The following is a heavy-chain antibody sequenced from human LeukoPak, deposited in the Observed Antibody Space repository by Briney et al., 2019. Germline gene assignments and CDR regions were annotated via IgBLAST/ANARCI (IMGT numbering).Heavy chain of an antibody. CDR1: GFTFSSYG. D-gene: IGHD3-10*01. CDR2: IWYDGSNK. J-gene: IGHJ6*04. CDR3: ARDLRRLLWFGEAYYYYGMDV. Sequence: GRSLRLSCAASGFTFSSYGMHWVRQAPGKGLEWVAVIWYDGSNKYYADSVKGRFTISRDNSKNTLYLQMNSLRAEDTAVYYCARDLRRLLWFGEAYYYYGMDVWDKGTTVTVSS. V-gene: IGHV3-33*01.